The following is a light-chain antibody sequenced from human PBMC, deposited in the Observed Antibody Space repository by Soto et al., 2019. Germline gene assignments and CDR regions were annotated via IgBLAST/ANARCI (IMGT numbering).Light chain of an antibody. J-gene: IGLJ1*01. CDR2: EVS. CDR3: SSYAGSDNYV. CDR1: SSDTGDYNY. V-gene: IGLV2-8*01. Sequence: QSVLAQPPSASGSPGQSVTISCSGTSSDTGDYNYVSWYQQHPGKAPKLMIYEVSKRPSGVPDRFSGSKSGNTASLTVSGLQAEDEADYYCSSYAGSDNYVCGTGTKVTVL.